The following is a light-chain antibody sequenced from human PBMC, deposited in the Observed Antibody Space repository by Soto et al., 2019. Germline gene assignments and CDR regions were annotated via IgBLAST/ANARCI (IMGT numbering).Light chain of an antibody. V-gene: IGLV3-1*01. CDR3: PAWDSSTVV. CDR2: QDS. J-gene: IGLJ2*01. CDR1: KLGDKY. Sequence: SYELTQPPSVSVSPGQTASITCSGDKLGDKYACWYQQKPGQSPVLVIYQDSKRPSGIPERFSGSNSGNTATLTIGGTQAMDEADYYCPAWDSSTVVFGGGTKLTVL.